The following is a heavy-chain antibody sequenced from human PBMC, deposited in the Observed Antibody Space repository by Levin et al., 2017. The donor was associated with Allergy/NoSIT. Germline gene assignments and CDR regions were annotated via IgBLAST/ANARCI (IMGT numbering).Heavy chain of an antibody. J-gene: IGHJ4*02. V-gene: IGHV3-21*01. CDR2: ISSSSSYI. D-gene: IGHD6-13*01. CDR3: AREGRAAGNKKTLFFDY. Sequence: GGSLRLSCAASGFTFSSYSMNWVRQAPGKGLEWVSSISSSSSYIYYADSVKGRFTISRDNAKNSLYLQMNSLRAEDTAVYYCAREGRAAGNKKTLFFDYWGQGTLVTVSS. CDR1: GFTFSSYS.